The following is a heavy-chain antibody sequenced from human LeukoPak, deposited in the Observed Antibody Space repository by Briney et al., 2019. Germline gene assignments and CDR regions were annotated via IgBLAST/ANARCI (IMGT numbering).Heavy chain of an antibody. CDR3: ARRGVPSVTIDY. CDR2: IYPGDSDT. J-gene: IGHJ4*02. Sequence: GESLKISCRGSGYRFTAYWIAWVRQMPGKGLEWMGIIYPGDSDTRYSPSFHGQVTISVDKSINTAFLQWSSLMASDTAMYYCARRGVPSVTIDYWGQGTLVTVSS. CDR1: GYRFTAYW. D-gene: IGHD4-17*01. V-gene: IGHV5-51*01.